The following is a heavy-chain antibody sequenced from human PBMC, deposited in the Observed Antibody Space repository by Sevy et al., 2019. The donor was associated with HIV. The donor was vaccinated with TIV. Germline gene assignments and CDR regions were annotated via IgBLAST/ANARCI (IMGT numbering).Heavy chain of an antibody. Sequence: GGSLRLSCAASGFTFSSYAMSWVRQAPGKGLEWVSAISGSGGSTYYADSVKGRFTISRDNSKNTLYLQMNSLIAEDTAVYYCAKDLRGSPWCFDYWGQGTLVTVSS. CDR1: GFTFSSYA. V-gene: IGHV3-23*01. CDR3: AKDLRGSPWCFDY. D-gene: IGHD1-26*01. CDR2: ISGSGGST. J-gene: IGHJ4*02.